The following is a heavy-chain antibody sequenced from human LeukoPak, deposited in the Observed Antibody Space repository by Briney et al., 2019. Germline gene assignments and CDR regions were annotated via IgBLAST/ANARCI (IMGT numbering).Heavy chain of an antibody. Sequence: SETLSLTCTVSGGSISSYYWSWIRQPPGKGLEWIGYIYYSGSTNYNPSLKSRVTISVDTSKNQFSLKLSSVTAADTAVYYCARRVALWSGYRSYYGMDVWGQETTVTVSS. V-gene: IGHV4-59*08. CDR2: IYYSGST. CDR3: ARRVALWSGYRSYYGMDV. J-gene: IGHJ6*02. CDR1: GGSISSYY. D-gene: IGHD3-3*01.